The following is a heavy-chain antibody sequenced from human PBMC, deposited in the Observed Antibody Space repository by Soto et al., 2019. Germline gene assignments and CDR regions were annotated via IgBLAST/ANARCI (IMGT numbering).Heavy chain of an antibody. D-gene: IGHD1-26*01. CDR1: GFTFSSYS. Sequence: GGSLRLSCAASGFTFSSYSMHWVRQAPGKGLEWISSISGRTPKLYYADSLKGRFTISRDNAKNSVSLQMTSLTADDTAVYYCAREWELLHRGFDYWGPGALVTGSS. J-gene: IGHJ4*02. CDR2: ISGRTPKL. CDR3: AREWELLHRGFDY. V-gene: IGHV3-21*01.